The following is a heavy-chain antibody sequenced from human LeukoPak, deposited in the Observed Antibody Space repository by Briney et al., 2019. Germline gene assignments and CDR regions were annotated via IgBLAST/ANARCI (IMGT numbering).Heavy chain of an antibody. CDR1: GGSISGSLYY. D-gene: IGHD5-18*01. Sequence: SETLSLTCTVSGGSISGSLYYWGWIRQPPGKGLDWIGSIFHSGTTHYNPSLKSRVTISADTSENQFSLRLNFVTAADTAVYYCARGRGYSYAFDPWGQGTLVTVSS. CDR2: IFHSGTT. J-gene: IGHJ5*02. V-gene: IGHV4-39*07. CDR3: ARGRGYSYAFDP.